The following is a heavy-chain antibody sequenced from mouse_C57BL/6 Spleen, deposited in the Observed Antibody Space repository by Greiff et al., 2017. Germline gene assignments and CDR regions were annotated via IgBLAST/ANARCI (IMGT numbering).Heavy chain of an antibody. Sequence: VKLVESGPGLVQPSQSLSITCTVSGFSLNSYGVHWVRQSPGQGLEWLGVIWSGGSTDYNAAFISRLSISKDYSKGQVFFKMNSLQADDTAIYYCARNPSDSSCFDDWVQGTTLTVSS. CDR2: IWSGGST. CDR3: ARNPSDSSCFDD. V-gene: IGHV2-2*01. CDR1: GFSLNSYG. J-gene: IGHJ2*01. D-gene: IGHD3-2*02.